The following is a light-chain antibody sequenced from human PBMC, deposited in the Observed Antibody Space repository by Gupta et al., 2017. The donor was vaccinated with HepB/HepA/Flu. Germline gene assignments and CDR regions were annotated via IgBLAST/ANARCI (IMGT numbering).Light chain of an antibody. V-gene: IGLV2-11*01. J-gene: IGLJ1*01. CDR3: CSYQGNSAYV. Sequence: QSVLTQPRSVSGARGQSVTISCTGATSDVGALDYVSWYQQQPGKAPKVMIYDVSKRPSGVPHRFSGSKSGNTAFLTISGLQVEDEADYYCCSYQGNSAYVFGTGTKVTVL. CDR1: TSDVGALDY. CDR2: DVS.